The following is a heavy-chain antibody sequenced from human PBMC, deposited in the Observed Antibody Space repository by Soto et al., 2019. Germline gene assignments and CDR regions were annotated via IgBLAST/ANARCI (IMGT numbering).Heavy chain of an antibody. J-gene: IGHJ6*02. V-gene: IGHV1-8*01. CDR2: MNPNSGNT. CDR1: GYTFTSYD. D-gene: IGHD3-3*01. Sequence: SSVKVSCKASGYTFTSYDINWVRQATGQGLEWMGWMNPNSGNTGYAQKFQGRVTMTRNTSISTAYMELSSLRSEDTAVYYGARGRPVLRFLEGSAQHIGLEMDVWG. CDR3: ARGRPVLRFLEGSAQHIGLEMDV.